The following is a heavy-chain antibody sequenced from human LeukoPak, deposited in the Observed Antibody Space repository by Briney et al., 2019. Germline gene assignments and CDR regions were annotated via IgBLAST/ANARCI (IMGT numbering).Heavy chain of an antibody. CDR2: IYHSGST. CDR1: GGSISSGGYY. Sequence: PSQTLSLTCTVSGGSISSGGYYWSWIRQPPGKGLEWIGYIYHSGSTYYNPSLKSRVTISVDRSKNQFSLKLSSVTAADTAVYYCARAVGQPGDLDYWGQGTLVTVSS. V-gene: IGHV4-30-2*01. CDR3: ARAVGQPGDLDY. J-gene: IGHJ4*02. D-gene: IGHD3-10*01.